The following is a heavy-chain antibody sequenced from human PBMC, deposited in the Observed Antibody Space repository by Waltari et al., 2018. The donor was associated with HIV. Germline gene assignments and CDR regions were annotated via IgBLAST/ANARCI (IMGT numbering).Heavy chain of an antibody. J-gene: IGHJ4*02. V-gene: IGHV3-53*02. Sequence: EVQLVETGGGLIQPGGSLRLSCAASGFTVSRNYMNWVRQAPGKGLEWVSGLYSGGSTYYADSVKGRFTISRDNSKNTLYLQMNSLRAEDTAVYYCAKTLDTIMVFDSWGQGTLVTVSS. CDR1: GFTVSRNY. CDR3: AKTLDTIMVFDS. D-gene: IGHD5-18*01. CDR2: LYSGGST.